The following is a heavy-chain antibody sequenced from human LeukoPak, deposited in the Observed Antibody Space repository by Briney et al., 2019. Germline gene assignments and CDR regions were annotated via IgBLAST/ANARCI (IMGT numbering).Heavy chain of an antibody. Sequence: SETLSLTCAVYGGSFSGYYWSWIRQPPGKGLEWIGEINHSGSTNYNPSLKSRVTISVDTSKNQFSLKLSSVTAADTALYYCARGDGYNWEFYFDYWGQGTLVTVPS. CDR3: ARGDGYNWEFYFDY. CDR1: GGSFSGYY. D-gene: IGHD5-24*01. V-gene: IGHV4-34*01. J-gene: IGHJ4*02. CDR2: INHSGST.